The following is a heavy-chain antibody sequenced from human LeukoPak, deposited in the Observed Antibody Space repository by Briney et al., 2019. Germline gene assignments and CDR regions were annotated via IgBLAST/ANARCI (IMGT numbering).Heavy chain of an antibody. Sequence: GGSLRLSCAASEFTFINYGMYWVRQAPGKGLEWVAVISYDGSNKYYADSVKGRFTISRDNSKNTLYLQMNSLTSEDTAVYYCARVSGQWLVHGAFDIWGQGTMVTVST. CDR3: ARVSGQWLVHGAFDI. CDR1: EFTFINYG. J-gene: IGHJ3*02. CDR2: ISYDGSNK. V-gene: IGHV3-30*03. D-gene: IGHD6-19*01.